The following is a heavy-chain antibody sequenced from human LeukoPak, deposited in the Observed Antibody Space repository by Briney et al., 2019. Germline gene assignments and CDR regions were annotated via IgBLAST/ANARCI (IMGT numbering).Heavy chain of an antibody. CDR3: AREVSSGGSCYYYYYGMDV. CDR2: ISSSSSYI. Sequence: GGSLRLSCAASGFTFSSYSMNWVRQAPGKVLEWVSSISSSSSYIYYADSVKGRFTISRDNAKNSLYLQMNSLRAEDTAVYYCAREVSSGGSCYYYYYGMDVWGQGTTVTVSS. V-gene: IGHV3-21*01. CDR1: GFTFSSYS. D-gene: IGHD2-15*01. J-gene: IGHJ6*02.